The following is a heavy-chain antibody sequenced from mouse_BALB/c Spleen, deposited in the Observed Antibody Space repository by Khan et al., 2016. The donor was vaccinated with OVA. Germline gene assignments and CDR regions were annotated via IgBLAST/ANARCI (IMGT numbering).Heavy chain of an antibody. CDR3: TRTAYDGYYDY. D-gene: IGHD2-3*01. CDR2: ISTYAGNT. J-gene: IGHJ2*01. Sequence: QVGLVQSGPELVRPGVSVKISCKGSGYTFTDYAIHWVKQSHAKSLEWIGLISTYAGNTNYKQKFKGKATLTVDKSSSTAYMEIARLTSEDSAIYYCTRTAYDGYYDYWGQGTTLTVSS. V-gene: IGHV1S137*01. CDR1: GYTFTDYA.